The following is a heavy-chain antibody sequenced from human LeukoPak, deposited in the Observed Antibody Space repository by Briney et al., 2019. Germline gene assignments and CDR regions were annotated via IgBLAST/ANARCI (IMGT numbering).Heavy chain of an antibody. CDR1: GFTFSSYG. Sequence: PGGSLRLSCAASGFTFSSYGMHWVRQAPGKGLEWVAFIRYDGSNKYYADSVKGRFTISRDNSKNTLNLQMNSLRAEDTAVYYCARDWGSHCSGGSCYAYWGQGTLVTVSS. CDR3: ARDWGSHCSGGSCYAY. V-gene: IGHV3-30*02. J-gene: IGHJ4*02. D-gene: IGHD2-15*01. CDR2: IRYDGSNK.